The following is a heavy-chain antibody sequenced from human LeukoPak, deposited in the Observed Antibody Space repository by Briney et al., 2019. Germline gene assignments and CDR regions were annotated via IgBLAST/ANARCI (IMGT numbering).Heavy chain of an antibody. CDR1: GFTFSSYG. V-gene: IGHV3-30*02. D-gene: IGHD1-7*01. CDR3: AKFLELLYDAFDI. Sequence: GGSLRLSCAASGFTFSSYGMHWVRQAPGKGLEWVAFIRYDGSNKYYADSVKGRFTISRDNSKNTLYLQMNSLRAEDTAVYYCAKFLELLYDAFDIWGQGTMVTVSS. CDR2: IRYDGSNK. J-gene: IGHJ3*02.